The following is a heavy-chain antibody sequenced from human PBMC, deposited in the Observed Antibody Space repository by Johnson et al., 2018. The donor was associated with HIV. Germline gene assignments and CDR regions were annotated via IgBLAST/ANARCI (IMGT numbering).Heavy chain of an antibody. CDR3: ARAKGWELRDAFDI. V-gene: IGHV3-30*04. J-gene: IGHJ3*02. CDR1: GFTFSSYA. Sequence: QVQLVESGGGLVKPGKSLRLSCAASGFTFSSYAMHWVRQAPGKGLEWVAVISYDGSNKYYADSVKGRFTISRDNSKNTLYLQMNSLRAEDTAVYYCARAKGWELRDAFDIWGQGTMVTVSS. D-gene: IGHD1-26*01. CDR2: ISYDGSNK.